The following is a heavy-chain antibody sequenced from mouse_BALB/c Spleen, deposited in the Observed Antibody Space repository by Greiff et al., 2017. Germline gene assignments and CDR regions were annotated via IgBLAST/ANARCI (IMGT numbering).Heavy chain of an antibody. V-gene: IGHV14-3*02. J-gene: IGHJ4*01. D-gene: IGHD1-1*01. Sequence: VQLKQSGAELVKPGASVKLSCTASGFNIKDTYMHWVKQRPEQGLEWIGRIDPANGNTKYDPKFQGKATITADTSSNTAYLQLSSLTSEDTAVYYCAREGITTVVATDYYAMDYWGQGTSVTVSS. CDR2: IDPANGNT. CDR1: GFNIKDTY. CDR3: AREGITTVVATDYYAMDY.